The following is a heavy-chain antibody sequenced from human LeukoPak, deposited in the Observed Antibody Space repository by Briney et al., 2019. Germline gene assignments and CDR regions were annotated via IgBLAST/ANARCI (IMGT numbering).Heavy chain of an antibody. CDR2: IIPIFGTA. D-gene: IGHD6-13*01. J-gene: IGHJ4*02. Sequence: GASVKVSCKASGGTFSSYAISWVRQAPGQGLEWMGGIIPIFGTANYAQKFQGRVTITTDESTSTAYMELSSLRSEDTAVYYCARAGIAAAIGGYYFDYWGQGTLVTVSS. V-gene: IGHV1-69*05. CDR1: GGTFSSYA. CDR3: ARAGIAAAIGGYYFDY.